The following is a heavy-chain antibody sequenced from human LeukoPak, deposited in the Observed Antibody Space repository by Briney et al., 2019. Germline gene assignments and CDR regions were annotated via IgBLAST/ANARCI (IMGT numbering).Heavy chain of an antibody. CDR1: GYTFTSYD. D-gene: IGHD3-3*01. CDR2: MNPNSGNT. V-gene: IGHV1-8*01. J-gene: IGHJ5*02. CDR3: ARRDFWSGYRQKWGRTGSGFDP. Sequence: ASVKVSCKASGYTFTSYDINWVRQATGQGLEWMGWMNPNSGNTGYAQKFQGRVTMTRNTSISTAYMELSSLRSEDTAVYYCARRDFWSGYRQKWGRTGSGFDPWGQGTLVTVSS.